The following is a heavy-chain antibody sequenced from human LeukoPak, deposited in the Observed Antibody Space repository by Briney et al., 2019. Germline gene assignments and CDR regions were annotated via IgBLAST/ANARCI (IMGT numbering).Heavy chain of an antibody. CDR3: ARSLGESDY. Sequence: GGSLTLSCTASGFTFSSYSLNWVRQPPRKGLEWVSSISSSSSYIYYADSVKGRFTIVRDNAKNSLHLQMNSLRAEDTAVYCCARSLGESDYWGQGTLVTVSS. CDR2: ISSSSSYI. D-gene: IGHD4-17*01. V-gene: IGHV3-21*01. CDR1: GFTFSSYS. J-gene: IGHJ4*02.